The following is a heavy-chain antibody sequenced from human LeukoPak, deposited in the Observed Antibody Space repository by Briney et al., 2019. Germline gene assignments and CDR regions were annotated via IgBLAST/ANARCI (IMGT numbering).Heavy chain of an antibody. V-gene: IGHV3-21*01. Sequence: GGSLRLSCAASGFTFSNAWMSWVRQAPGKGLEWVSSISSSSSYIYYADSVKGRFTISRDNAKNSLYLQMNSLRAEDTAVYYCARLVLLGNYYYYGMDVWGQGTTVTVSS. CDR3: ARLVLLGNYYYYGMDV. CDR2: ISSSSSYI. D-gene: IGHD6-13*01. J-gene: IGHJ6*02. CDR1: GFTFSNAW.